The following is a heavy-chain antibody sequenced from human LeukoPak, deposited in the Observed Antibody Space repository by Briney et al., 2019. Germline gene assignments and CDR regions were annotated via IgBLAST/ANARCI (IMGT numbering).Heavy chain of an antibody. CDR3: ARHPEIAVIRDGFDP. V-gene: IGHV4-59*08. J-gene: IGHJ5*02. Sequence: PSETLSLTCTVSGGSISGYYWSWIREPPGKGLEYIGYIHYSGTTLYSPSLKSRVTISVDTSKDQFSLKLSSVAAADTAVYYCARHPEIAVIRDGFDPWGQGTLVTVSS. CDR2: IHYSGTT. CDR1: GGSISGYY. D-gene: IGHD1-14*01.